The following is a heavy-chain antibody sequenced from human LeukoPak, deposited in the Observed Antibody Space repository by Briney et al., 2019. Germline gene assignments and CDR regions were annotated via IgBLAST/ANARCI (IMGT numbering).Heavy chain of an antibody. CDR3: ARSGRIAAAGHLFDY. D-gene: IGHD6-13*01. Sequence: SQTLSLTCAISGDSVSSNSAAWNWIRQSPSRGLEWLGRTYYKSKWYNDYAVSVKSRITINPDTSKNQFSLQLNSVTPEDTAVYYCARSGRIAAAGHLFDYWGQGTLVTVSS. V-gene: IGHV6-1*01. J-gene: IGHJ4*02. CDR2: TYYKSKWYN. CDR1: GDSVSSNSAA.